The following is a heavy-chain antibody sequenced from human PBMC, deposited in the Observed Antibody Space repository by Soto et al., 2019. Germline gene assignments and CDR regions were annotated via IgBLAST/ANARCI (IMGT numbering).Heavy chain of an antibody. Sequence: GGSLRLSCAASGFSFISYSMSWVRQAPGKGLEWVSYISNSGSVIHDADSVKGRFTISRDNAKNSLSLQMNSLRDEDTALYYCVRVFASNTFDLWGQRTVVTVSS. D-gene: IGHD3-3*01. CDR2: ISNSGSVI. J-gene: IGHJ3*01. CDR1: GFSFISYS. V-gene: IGHV3-48*02. CDR3: VRVFASNTFDL.